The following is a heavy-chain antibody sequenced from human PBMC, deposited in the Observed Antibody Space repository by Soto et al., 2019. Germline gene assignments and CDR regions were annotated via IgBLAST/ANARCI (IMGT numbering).Heavy chain of an antibody. Sequence: GGSLRLSCTASGFTFSSSAMSWVRQAPGRGLEWVSGISGSGAGTYYADSVKGRFTISRDNSKNTLYLQMSGLRVEDTAVYYCAKGPTIFGAVISFDYYYGMYVWGQGTPVTVSS. CDR1: GFTFSSSA. D-gene: IGHD3-3*01. J-gene: IGHJ6*02. V-gene: IGHV3-23*01. CDR2: ISGSGAGT. CDR3: AKGPTIFGAVISFDYYYGMYV.